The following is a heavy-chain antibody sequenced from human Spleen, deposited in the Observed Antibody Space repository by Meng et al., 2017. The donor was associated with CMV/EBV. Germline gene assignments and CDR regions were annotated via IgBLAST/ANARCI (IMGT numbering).Heavy chain of an antibody. Sequence: GESLKISCGASGFTFSSYGLHWVRQAPGKGLEWVAVISYDGKKKSYADSVKGRIIISRDNSKNTLYLQMNSLRPEDTAMYFCARVKRVLVVPAAIGPYGMDVWGQGTTVTVSS. CDR1: GFTFSSYG. J-gene: IGHJ6*02. CDR2: ISYDGKKK. V-gene: IGHV3-30*04. D-gene: IGHD2-2*01. CDR3: ARVKRVLVVPAAIGPYGMDV.